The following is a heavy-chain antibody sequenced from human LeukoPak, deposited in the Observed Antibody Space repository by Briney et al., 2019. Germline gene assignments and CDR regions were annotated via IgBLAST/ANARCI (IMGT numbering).Heavy chain of an antibody. V-gene: IGHV4-30-4*01. CDR1: GGSISSADYY. CDR3: ARLKPYSSTSAYYFDY. CDR2: IFYSGST. D-gene: IGHD6-13*01. Sequence: SQTLSLTCSVSGGSISSADYYWSWIRQPPGKGLEWIGYIFYSGSTDYNPSLKSRVTISVDTSKNQFSLRLTSVTAADTAVHYCARLKPYSSTSAYYFDYWGQGTLVTASS. J-gene: IGHJ4*02.